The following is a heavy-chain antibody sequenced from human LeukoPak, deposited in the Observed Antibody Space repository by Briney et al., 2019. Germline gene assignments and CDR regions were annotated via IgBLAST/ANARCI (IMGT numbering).Heavy chain of an antibody. CDR2: INPKSGGT. CDR1: GYTFTDHH. J-gene: IGHJ4*02. V-gene: IGHV1-2*02. Sequence: ASVKVSCKASGYTFTDHHMHWVRQAPGQGLEWMGWINPKSGGTNYAQKFQGRVTMSRDTSISTTYMELSSLRSDDTAVYYCARLGAFVLYYDSSGYFDSWGQGTLVTVSS. CDR3: ARLGAFVLYYDSSGYFDS. D-gene: IGHD3-22*01.